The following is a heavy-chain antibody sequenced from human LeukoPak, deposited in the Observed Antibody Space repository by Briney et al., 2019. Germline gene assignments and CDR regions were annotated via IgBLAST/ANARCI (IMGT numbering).Heavy chain of an antibody. Sequence: PSETLSLTCAVYGGSFSGYYWSWIRQPPGKGLEWIGEINHSGSTNYNPSLKSRVTISVDTSKNQFSLKLSSVIAADTAVYYCASHDYGDYPFNYWGQGTLVTVSS. D-gene: IGHD4-17*01. CDR2: INHSGST. CDR1: GGSFSGYY. J-gene: IGHJ4*02. CDR3: ASHDYGDYPFNY. V-gene: IGHV4-34*01.